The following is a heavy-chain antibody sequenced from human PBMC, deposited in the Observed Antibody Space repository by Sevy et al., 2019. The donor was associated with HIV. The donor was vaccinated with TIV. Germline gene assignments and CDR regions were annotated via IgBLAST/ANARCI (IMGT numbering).Heavy chain of an antibody. CDR2: IKQDGSEK. CDR1: GFTFSSYW. J-gene: IGHJ6*02. V-gene: IGHV3-7*01. Sequence: GGSLGLSCAASGFTFSSYWMSWVRQAPGKGLEWVANIKQDGSEKYYVDSVKGRFTISRDNAKNSLYLQMNSLRAEDTAVYYCARDGLWFGELNYYYYYGMDVCGQGTTVTVSS. D-gene: IGHD3-10*01. CDR3: ARDGLWFGELNYYYYYGMDV.